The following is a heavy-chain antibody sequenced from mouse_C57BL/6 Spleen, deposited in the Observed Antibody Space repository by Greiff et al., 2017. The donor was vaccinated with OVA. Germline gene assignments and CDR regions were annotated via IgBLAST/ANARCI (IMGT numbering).Heavy chain of an antibody. CDR3: ANREVVATGFDY. CDR2: IYPGDGDT. J-gene: IGHJ2*01. CDR1: GYAFSSYW. V-gene: IGHV1-80*01. D-gene: IGHD1-1*01. Sequence: VQLQQSGAELVKPGASVKISCKASGYAFSSYWMNWVKQRPGKGLEWIGLIYPGDGDTNYNGKFKGKATLTADKSSSTAYMQLSSLTSEDSAVYFCANREVVATGFDYWGKGTTLTVSA.